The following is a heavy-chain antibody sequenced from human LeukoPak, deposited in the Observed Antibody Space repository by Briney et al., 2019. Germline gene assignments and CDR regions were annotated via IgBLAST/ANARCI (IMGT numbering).Heavy chain of an antibody. D-gene: IGHD3-10*01. CDR1: GYTLPELS. Sequence: ASVKVSCKVSGYTLPELSMHWVRQAPGKGLEWMGGFDPEDGEPIYAQKFQGRVTMTEDTSTDTAYMELSSLRSEDTAVYYCATARFGELLFEVDAFDIWGQGTMVTVSS. J-gene: IGHJ3*02. CDR3: ATARFGELLFEVDAFDI. CDR2: FDPEDGEP. V-gene: IGHV1-24*01.